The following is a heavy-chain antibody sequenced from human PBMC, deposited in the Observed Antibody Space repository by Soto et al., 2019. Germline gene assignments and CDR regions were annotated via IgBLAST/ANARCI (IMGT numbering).Heavy chain of an antibody. Sequence: GGSLRLSCAASGFTFSSYSMNWVRQAPGKGLEWVSSISSSSSYIYYADSVKGRFTISRDNAKNSLYLQMNSLRAEDTAVYYCARGTIEHWFDPWGQGTLVTVYS. J-gene: IGHJ5*02. CDR1: GFTFSSYS. V-gene: IGHV3-21*01. CDR2: ISSSSSYI. CDR3: ARGTIEHWFDP. D-gene: IGHD1-26*01.